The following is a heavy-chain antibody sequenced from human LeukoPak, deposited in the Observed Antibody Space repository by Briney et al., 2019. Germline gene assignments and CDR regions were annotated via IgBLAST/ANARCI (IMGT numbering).Heavy chain of an antibody. CDR1: GFTFSSYA. CDR3: ATWGFYENRGIISPDIDY. V-gene: IGHV3-30*03. Sequence: GGSLRLSCAASGFTFSSYAMHWVRQAPGKGPEWVALISYDGSNKYYADSVRGQFTVSRDNSKNMLYLQMNSLRAEDTAVYYCATWGFYENRGIISPDIDYWGQGTLVTVSS. CDR2: ISYDGSNK. J-gene: IGHJ4*02. D-gene: IGHD3-10*01.